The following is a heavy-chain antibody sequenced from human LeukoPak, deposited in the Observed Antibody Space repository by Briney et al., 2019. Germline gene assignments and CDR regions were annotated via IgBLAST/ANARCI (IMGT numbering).Heavy chain of an antibody. J-gene: IGHJ4*02. CDR1: GFILSSYS. Sequence: GGSLRLSCAASGFILSSYSKNWVRQAPGKGLEWVSYISSSSSTVYYADSVKGRFTISRDNAKNSLYLQMNSLTDEDTAVYYCARAIVGVLEYWGQGTLVTVSS. V-gene: IGHV3-48*02. CDR3: ARAIVGVLEY. D-gene: IGHD1-26*01. CDR2: ISSSSSTV.